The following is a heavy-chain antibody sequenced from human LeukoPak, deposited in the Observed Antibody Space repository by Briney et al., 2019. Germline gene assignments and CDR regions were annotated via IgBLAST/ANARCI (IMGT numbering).Heavy chain of an antibody. Sequence: GGSLRLSCAASGFTFSSSAMSWVRQAPGKGLEWVSAISNNGGYTYYADSVQGRFTISRDNSKSTLCLQMNSLRAEDTAVYYCAKQLGYCSDGSCYFPYWGQGALVTVSS. CDR3: AKQLGYCSDGSCYFPY. CDR1: GFTFSSSA. V-gene: IGHV3-23*01. CDR2: ISNNGGYT. D-gene: IGHD2-15*01. J-gene: IGHJ4*02.